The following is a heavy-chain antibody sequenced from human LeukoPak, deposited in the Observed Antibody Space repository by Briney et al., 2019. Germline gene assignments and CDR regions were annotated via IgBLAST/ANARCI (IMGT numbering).Heavy chain of an antibody. J-gene: IGHJ4*02. D-gene: IGHD3-3*01. V-gene: IGHV1-69*05. Sequence: SMKVSSKASGGTFGSYAISRVRQAPGQGLEGMRGIIPIFGTANYAQKLQGRVTITTDESTSTAYMELGSLRSEDSAVCYCASGARNCSCTSWRVLRFLEWAWELDYWGEGTLVSVSS. CDR3: ASGARNCSCTSWRVLRFLEWAWELDY. CDR1: GGTFGSYA. CDR2: IIPIFGTA.